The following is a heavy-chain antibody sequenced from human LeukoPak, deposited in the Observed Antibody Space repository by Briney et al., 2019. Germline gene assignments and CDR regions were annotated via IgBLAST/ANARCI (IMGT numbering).Heavy chain of an antibody. V-gene: IGHV4-59*01. CDR3: ARGAVASSFPEYFQH. Sequence: PSETLSLTCTVSGGSISSYYWTWIRQPPGKGLEWIGYIYYSGNTNYNPSLKSRVTISVDTSKNQFSLKLSSVTPADPAVYYCARGAVASSFPEYFQHWGQGTLVTVSS. CDR2: IYYSGNT. J-gene: IGHJ1*01. D-gene: IGHD6-19*01. CDR1: GGSISSYY.